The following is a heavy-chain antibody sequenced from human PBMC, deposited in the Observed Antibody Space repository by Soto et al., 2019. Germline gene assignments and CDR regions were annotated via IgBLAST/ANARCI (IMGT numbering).Heavy chain of an antibody. CDR3: ARVDYYDSSGYFDY. CDR1: GGTFSSYA. Sequence: QVQLVQSGAEVKKPGSSVKVSCKASGGTFSSYAISWVRQAPGQGLEWMGGIIPIFGTANYAQKFQGRVTMTTDTSTSTAYMELRSLRSDDTAVYYCARVDYYDSSGYFDYWGQGTLVTVSS. D-gene: IGHD3-22*01. CDR2: IIPIFGTA. V-gene: IGHV1-69*06. J-gene: IGHJ4*02.